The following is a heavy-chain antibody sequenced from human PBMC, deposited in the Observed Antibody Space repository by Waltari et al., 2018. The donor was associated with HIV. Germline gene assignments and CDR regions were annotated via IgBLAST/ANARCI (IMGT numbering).Heavy chain of an antibody. Sequence: QVQLQQWGAGLVKPAETLSLNCAVYCGYLNHFFWIFFRQNSEKGLEWIGEINQSGKTDYNPSLKGRVSLSIDPSKKQFYLKLTSMTVADTAIYYCARRRWRTTMVFVVKGGVFDIWGQGTEVTVSS. CDR2: INQSGKT. J-gene: IGHJ3*02. CDR3: ARRRWRTTMVFVVKGGVFDI. V-gene: IGHV4-34*02. CDR1: CGYLNHFF. D-gene: IGHD2-21*01.